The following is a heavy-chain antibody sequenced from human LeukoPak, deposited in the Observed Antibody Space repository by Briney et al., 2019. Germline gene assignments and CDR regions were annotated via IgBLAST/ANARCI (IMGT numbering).Heavy chain of an antibody. V-gene: IGHV3-64D*06. CDR1: GFTFSSYA. D-gene: IGHD1-14*01. CDR2: ISSNGGST. J-gene: IGHJ4*02. CDR3: VKGHRAQRGFDY. Sequence: PGGCLRLSCSASGFTFSSYAMHCVRQAPGKGLEYVSAISSNGGSTYYADSVKGRFTISRDNSKNTLYLQMSSLRAEDTAVYYCVKGHRAQRGFDYWGQGTLVTVSS.